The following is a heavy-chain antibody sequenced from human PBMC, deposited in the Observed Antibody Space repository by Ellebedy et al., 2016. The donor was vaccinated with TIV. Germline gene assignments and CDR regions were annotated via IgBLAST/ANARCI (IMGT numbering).Heavy chain of an antibody. CDR1: GYTFTGYY. V-gene: IGHV1-46*01. CDR3: ARSTVRGKYYFDY. J-gene: IGHJ4*02. Sequence: AASVKVSCKTSGYTFTGYYMHWVRQAPGLGLEWMGIINPSGGSTSYAQKFQGRITVTRDTSTSTLYMELSSLRSEDTAVYYGARSTVRGKYYFDYWGQGTLVTVSS. D-gene: IGHD3-10*01. CDR2: INPSGGST.